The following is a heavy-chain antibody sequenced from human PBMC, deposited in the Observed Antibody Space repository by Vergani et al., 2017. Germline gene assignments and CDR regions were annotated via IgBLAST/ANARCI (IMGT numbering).Heavy chain of an antibody. CDR3: ARDRRPTAAHYYGMDV. CDR2: IYHSGST. V-gene: IGHV4-4*02. J-gene: IGHJ6*02. Sequence: QVQLQESGPGLVKPSGTLSLTCAVSGGSLSSSNWWSWVRQPPGKGLEWIGEIYHSGSTNYNPSLKSRVTISLDKSKNQFSLKLSSVTAADTAVYYCARDRRPTAAHYYGMDVWGQGTTVTVSS. D-gene: IGHD6-25*01. CDR1: GGSLSSSNW.